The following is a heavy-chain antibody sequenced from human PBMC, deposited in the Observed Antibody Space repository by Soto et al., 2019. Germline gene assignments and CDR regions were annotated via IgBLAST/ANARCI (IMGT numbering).Heavy chain of an antibody. CDR3: ATVATHSYNWIDP. Sequence: EVQLVESGGGLVQPGGSLRLSCAASGFTFSTYWMHWVRQAPGKGLVWVSRINADGSTTTYADSVKGRFTISRDNAKNTLYLQMNSLRPEDTAVYFCATVATHSYNWIDPWGQGTLVNISS. D-gene: IGHD3-3*02. V-gene: IGHV3-74*01. CDR2: INADGSTT. J-gene: IGHJ5*02. CDR1: GFTFSTYW.